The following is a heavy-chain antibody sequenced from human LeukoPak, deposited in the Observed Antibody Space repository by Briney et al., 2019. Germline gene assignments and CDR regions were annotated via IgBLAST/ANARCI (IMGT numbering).Heavy chain of an antibody. Sequence: ASVKVSCKASSYSFTSYGFSWVRQAPGQGLEWMGWISAYNGNTKYAQKLQGRVTMTTDTSTSTAYMELRSLRSDDAAVYYCARPIAAAGTTWFDPWGQGTLVTVSS. J-gene: IGHJ5*02. D-gene: IGHD6-13*01. CDR2: ISAYNGNT. CDR3: ARPIAAAGTTWFDP. CDR1: SYSFTSYG. V-gene: IGHV1-18*01.